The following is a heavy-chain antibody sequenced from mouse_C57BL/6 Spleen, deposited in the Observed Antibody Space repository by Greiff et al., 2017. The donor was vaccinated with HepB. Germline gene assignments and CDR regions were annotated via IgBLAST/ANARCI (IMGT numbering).Heavy chain of an antibody. Sequence: QVQLQQPGAELVKPGASVKLSCKASGYTFTSYWMHWVKQRPGQGLEWIGMIHPNSGSTNYNEKFKSKATLTVDKSSSTAYMQLSSLTSEDSAVYYCARGDYDGSSLFDYWGQGTTLTVSS. J-gene: IGHJ2*01. CDR1: GYTFTSYW. CDR3: ARGDYDGSSLFDY. V-gene: IGHV1-64*01. D-gene: IGHD2-4*01. CDR2: IHPNSGST.